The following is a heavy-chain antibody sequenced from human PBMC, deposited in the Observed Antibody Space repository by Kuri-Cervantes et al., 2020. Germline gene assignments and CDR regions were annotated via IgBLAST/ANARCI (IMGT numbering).Heavy chain of an antibody. Sequence: GGSLRLPCAASGFTFSSYWMHWVRQAPGKGLVWVSRINSDGSSTSYADSVKGRFTISRDNAKNTLYPQMNSLRAEETAVYYCAKGNYYYDSSGYYYGWFDPWGQGNLVTVSS. CDR3: AKGNYYYDSSGYYYGWFDP. J-gene: IGHJ5*02. D-gene: IGHD3-22*01. V-gene: IGHV3-74*01. CDR1: GFTFSSYW. CDR2: INSDGSST.